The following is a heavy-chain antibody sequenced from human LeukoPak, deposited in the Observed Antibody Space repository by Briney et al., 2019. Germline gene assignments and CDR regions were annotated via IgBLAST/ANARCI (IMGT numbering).Heavy chain of an antibody. Sequence: SETLSLTCAVYGGSFSGYYWSWIRQPPGKGPEWIGEINHSGSTNYNPSLKSRVTISVDTPKNQFSLKLSSVTAADTAVYYCARSSYPGGFDYWGQGTLVTVSS. CDR1: GGSFSGYY. CDR2: INHSGST. D-gene: IGHD3-10*01. V-gene: IGHV4-34*01. J-gene: IGHJ4*02. CDR3: ARSSYPGGFDY.